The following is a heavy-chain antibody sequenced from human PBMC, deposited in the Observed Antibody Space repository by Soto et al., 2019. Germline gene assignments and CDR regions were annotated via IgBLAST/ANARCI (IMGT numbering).Heavy chain of an antibody. CDR1: GYTFTSYY. J-gene: IGHJ6*02. Sequence: ASVKVSCKASGYTFTSYYRHWVRQAPGQGLEWMGIINPSGGSTSYAQKFQGRVTMTRDTSTSTVYMELSSLRSEDTAVYYCAIFVDGSGSYFPRILHYYYGIDVWGRGTTVTVCS. CDR2: INPSGGST. CDR3: AIFVDGSGSYFPRILHYYYGIDV. V-gene: IGHV1-46*01. D-gene: IGHD3-10*01.